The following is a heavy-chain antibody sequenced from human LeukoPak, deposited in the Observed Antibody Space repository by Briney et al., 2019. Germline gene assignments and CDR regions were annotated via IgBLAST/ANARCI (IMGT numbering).Heavy chain of an antibody. J-gene: IGHJ4*02. CDR2: ISAYNGNT. Sequence: ASVKLSCKASGYTFTSYGISWVRQAPGQGLEWMGWISAYNGNTNYAQKLQGRVTMTTDTSTSTAYMELRSLRSDDTAVYYCARLDYDFWSGLPDYWGQGTLVTVSS. D-gene: IGHD3-3*01. CDR3: ARLDYDFWSGLPDY. CDR1: GYTFTSYG. V-gene: IGHV1-18*01.